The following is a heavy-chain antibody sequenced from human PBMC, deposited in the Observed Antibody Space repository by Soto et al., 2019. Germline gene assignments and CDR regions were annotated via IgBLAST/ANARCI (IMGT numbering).Heavy chain of an antibody. CDR2: IIPIFGTA. Sequence: SVKVSCKASGGTFSSYAISWVRQAPGQGLEWMGGIIPIFGTANYAQKFQGRVTITADESTSTAYMELSSLRSEDTAVYYCARGRERYSRSSTFDYWGQGTLVTVYS. CDR3: ARGRERYSRSSTFDY. CDR1: GGTFSSYA. J-gene: IGHJ4*02. V-gene: IGHV1-69*13. D-gene: IGHD6-6*01.